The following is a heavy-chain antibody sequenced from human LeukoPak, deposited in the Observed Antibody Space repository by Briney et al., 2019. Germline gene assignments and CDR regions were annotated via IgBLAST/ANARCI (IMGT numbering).Heavy chain of an antibody. Sequence: SETLSLTCAVSGGSISSGGYSWSWIRQPPGKGLEWIGYIYYSGSTYYNPSLKSRVTISVDTSKNQFSLKLSSVTAADTAVYYCARGAQWGTQLATDYWGQGTLVTVSS. V-gene: IGHV4-30-4*07. D-gene: IGHD1-1*01. CDR3: ARGAQWGTQLATDY. CDR2: IYYSGST. J-gene: IGHJ4*02. CDR1: GGSISSGGYS.